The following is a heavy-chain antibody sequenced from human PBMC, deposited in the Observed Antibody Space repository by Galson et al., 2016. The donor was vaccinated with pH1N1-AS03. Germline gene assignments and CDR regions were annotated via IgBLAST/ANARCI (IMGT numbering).Heavy chain of an antibody. V-gene: IGHV2-70*04. Sequence: PALVKPTQTLTLTCTVSGFSLTTNALRVSWIRQPPGKALEWLARIDSDDDKFYNTSLKTRLTISKDTSKNQVLLTMANMDPEDTAIYYCARLPHNDNPGFDYWGQGTLVTVSS. CDR3: ARLPHNDNPGFDY. CDR1: GFSLTTNALR. J-gene: IGHJ4*02. CDR2: IDSDDDK. D-gene: IGHD1-14*01.